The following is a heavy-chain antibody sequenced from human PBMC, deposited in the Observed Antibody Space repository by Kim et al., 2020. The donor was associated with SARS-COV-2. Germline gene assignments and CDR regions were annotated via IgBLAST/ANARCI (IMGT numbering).Heavy chain of an antibody. V-gene: IGHV3-74*01. Sequence: GGSLRLSCAASGFTFSAYWIHWVRQVQGKGLVWVSRINSGGSSTTYAYSVKGRFTISRDNAKNTLYLQMNSLRAEDTAVYYCAREVGATSYFDYWGQGTLVTVSS. J-gene: IGHJ4*02. D-gene: IGHD1-26*01. CDR2: INSGGSST. CDR3: AREVGATSYFDY. CDR1: GFTFSAYW.